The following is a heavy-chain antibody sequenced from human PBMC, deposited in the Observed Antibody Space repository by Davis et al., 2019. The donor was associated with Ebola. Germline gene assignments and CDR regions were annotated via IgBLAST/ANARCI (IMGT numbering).Heavy chain of an antibody. D-gene: IGHD3-3*01. J-gene: IGHJ4*02. CDR2: IYYSGST. Sequence: PSETPSLTCTVSGGSISSHYWSWIRQPPGKGLEWIGYIYYSGSTNYNPSLKSRVTISVDTSKNQFSLKLSSVTAADTAVYYCARATTAGFLDYFDYWGQGTLVTVSS. CDR1: GGSISSHY. V-gene: IGHV4-59*11. CDR3: ARATTAGFLDYFDY.